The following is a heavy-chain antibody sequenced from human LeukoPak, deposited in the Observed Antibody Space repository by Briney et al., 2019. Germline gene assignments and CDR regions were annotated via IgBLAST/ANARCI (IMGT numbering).Heavy chain of an antibody. J-gene: IGHJ5*02. CDR3: ARGRSIAARVANWFDP. CDR2: INPNSGGT. Sequence: ASVKVSCTASGYTFTGYYMHWVRQAPGQGLEWMGWINPNSGGTNYARKFQSRVTMTRDTSNSKAYMELSRVRSADTAVYYCARGRSIAARVANWFDPWGQGTLVTVSS. V-gene: IGHV1-2*02. CDR1: GYTFTGYY. D-gene: IGHD6-6*01.